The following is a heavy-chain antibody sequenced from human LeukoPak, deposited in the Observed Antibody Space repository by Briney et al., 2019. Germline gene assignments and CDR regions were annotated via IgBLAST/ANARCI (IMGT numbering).Heavy chain of an antibody. Sequence: GGSLRLSCVASGFTFSSYEMNWVRQAPGKGLEWVSYISKSDSTIYYADSVKGRFTISRDNAKNSLYLQMNSLRAEDTAVYYCARDGGEWELDYWGPGTPVTVSS. J-gene: IGHJ4*02. CDR3: ARDGGEWELDY. CDR2: ISKSDSTI. V-gene: IGHV3-48*03. D-gene: IGHD1-26*01. CDR1: GFTFSSYE.